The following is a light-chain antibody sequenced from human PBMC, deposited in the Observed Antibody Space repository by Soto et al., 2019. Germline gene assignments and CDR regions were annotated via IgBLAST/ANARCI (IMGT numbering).Light chain of an antibody. CDR1: QNLLYSSNNKNY. J-gene: IGKJ4*01. Sequence: DIVMTQSPDSLAVSLGERATINCKSSQNLLYSSNNKNYLAWYQQKPGQPPNLLIYWASTRESGVPDRFSGSGSGTDFTLTISSLQAEDVAVYYCQQYYITPPTFGGGTKVEIK. CDR2: WAS. CDR3: QQYYITPPT. V-gene: IGKV4-1*01.